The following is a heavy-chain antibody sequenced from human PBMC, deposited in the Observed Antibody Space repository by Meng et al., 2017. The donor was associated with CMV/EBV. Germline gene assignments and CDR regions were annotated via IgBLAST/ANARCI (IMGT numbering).Heavy chain of an antibody. CDR1: GYTLTELS. V-gene: IGHV1-24*01. J-gene: IGHJ3*02. CDR2: FDPEDGET. D-gene: IGHD3-22*01. CDR3: ATLYYYDSSPPGETNDAFDI. Sequence: ASVKVSCKVSGYTLTELSMHWVRQAPGKGLEWMGGFDPEDGETIYAQKFQGRVTMTEDTSTDTAYMELSSLRSEDTAVYYCATLYYYDSSPPGETNDAFDIWGQETMVTVSS.